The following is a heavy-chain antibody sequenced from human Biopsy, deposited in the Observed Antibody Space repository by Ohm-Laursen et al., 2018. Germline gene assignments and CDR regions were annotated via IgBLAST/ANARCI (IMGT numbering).Heavy chain of an antibody. V-gene: IGHV4-59*01. CDR1: AGTINSYY. D-gene: IGHD5-18*01. J-gene: IGHJ4*02. CDR3: ARGSSYGYDFDY. CDR2: IYYSGST. Sequence: SETLSLTCTVSAGTINSYYWNWIRQPPGKRLEWIGKIYYSGSTNFNPSLKRRITISVDTSKNKFSLKLSSVTAADTAVYFCARGSSYGYDFDYWGQGTLVAVSS.